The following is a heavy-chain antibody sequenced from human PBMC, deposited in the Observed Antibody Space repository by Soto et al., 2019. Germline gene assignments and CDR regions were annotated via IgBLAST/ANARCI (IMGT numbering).Heavy chain of an antibody. J-gene: IGHJ4*02. V-gene: IGHV3-33*01. CDR1: GFTFSNFG. CDR3: ARDPPYCSGGTCYSVGFDF. Sequence: GGSLRLSCAASGFTFSNFGMHWVRQAPGKGLEWVTVIWSDGSTKYYSDSVKGRFTISRDNSENTLYLQMNSLRAEDTAVYYCARDPPYCSGGTCYSVGFDFWGQGALVTVSS. CDR2: IWSDGSTK. D-gene: IGHD2-15*01.